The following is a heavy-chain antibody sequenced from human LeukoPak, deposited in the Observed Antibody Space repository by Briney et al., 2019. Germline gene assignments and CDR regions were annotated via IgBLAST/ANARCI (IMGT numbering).Heavy chain of an antibody. V-gene: IGHV1-46*01. Sequence: ASVKVSCKASGYTFTNYYMHWVRQAPGQGLEWMGIINSSGGSTSYAQKFRGRVTMTSDTSTSTVYMELRSLRSEETAVYYCARGGFGLGVGSTKGLNWLDPWGQGTLVTVSS. CDR3: ARGGFGLGVGSTKGLNWLDP. D-gene: IGHD1-26*01. J-gene: IGHJ5*02. CDR1: GYTFTNYY. CDR2: INSSGGST.